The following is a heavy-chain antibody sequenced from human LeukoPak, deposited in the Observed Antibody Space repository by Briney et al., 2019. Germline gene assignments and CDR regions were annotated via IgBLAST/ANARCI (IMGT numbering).Heavy chain of an antibody. CDR2: IIPILGIA. D-gene: IGHD3-10*01. J-gene: IGHJ4*02. CDR3: ARQYGSGSYYKPPGW. V-gene: IGHV1-69*04. CDR1: GGTFSSYA. Sequence: SVKVSCKASGGTFSSYAISWVRQAPGQGLEWMGRIIPILGIANYAQKFQGRVTITADKSTSTAYMELSSLRSEDTAVYYCARQYGSGSYYKPPGWWGQGTLVTVSS.